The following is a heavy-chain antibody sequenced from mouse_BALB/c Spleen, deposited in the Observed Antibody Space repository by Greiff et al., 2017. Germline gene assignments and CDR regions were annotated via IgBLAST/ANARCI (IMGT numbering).Heavy chain of an antibody. CDR1: GFTFSSYA. CDR3: ASTYDGYYLPWFAY. V-gene: IGHV5-9-3*01. CDR2: ISSGGSYT. J-gene: IGHJ3*01. Sequence: EVKLMESGGGLVKPGGSLKLSCAASGFTFSSYAMSWVRQTPEKRLEWVATISSGGSYTYYPDSVKGRFTISRDNAKTTLYLQMSRLRSEDTAMYYCASTYDGYYLPWFAYWGQGTLVTVSA. D-gene: IGHD2-3*01.